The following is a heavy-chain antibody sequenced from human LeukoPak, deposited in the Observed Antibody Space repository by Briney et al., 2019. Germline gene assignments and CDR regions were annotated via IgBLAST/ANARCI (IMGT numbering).Heavy chain of an antibody. Sequence: SQTLSLSCTVSGGSVSSGSYYWTWIRQPAGKGLEWIGRIYTSGSTNYNPSLKSRVTISVDTSKNQFSLKLRSVTAAGTAIYYCARDEDGYNDYWGQGTLVTVSS. CDR2: IYTSGST. D-gene: IGHD5-24*01. CDR1: GGSVSSGSYY. CDR3: ARDEDGYNDY. J-gene: IGHJ4*02. V-gene: IGHV4-61*02.